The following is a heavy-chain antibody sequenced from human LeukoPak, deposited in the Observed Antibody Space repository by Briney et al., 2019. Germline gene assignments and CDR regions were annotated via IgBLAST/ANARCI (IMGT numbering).Heavy chain of an antibody. CDR2: IYYSGST. J-gene: IGHJ4*02. CDR1: GFTFSSYA. D-gene: IGHD2-21*02. Sequence: GSLRLSCAASGFTFSSYAMSWVRQAPGKGLEWIGSIYYSGSTYYNPSLKSRVTISVDTSKNQFSLKLSSVTAADTAVYYCASCGGDCYYDYWGQGTLVTVSS. V-gene: IGHV4-38-2*01. CDR3: ASCGGDCYYDY.